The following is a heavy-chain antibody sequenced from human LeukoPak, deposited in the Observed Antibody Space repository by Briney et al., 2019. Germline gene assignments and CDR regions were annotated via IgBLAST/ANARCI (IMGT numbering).Heavy chain of an antibody. V-gene: IGHV3-7*01. CDR3: AREYSSGWYSSSGAFDI. D-gene: IGHD6-19*01. Sequence: GGSLRLSCAASGFTFSSYWMSWVRQAPGKGLEWVANIKQDGSEKYYVDSVKGRFTISRDNAKNSLYLQMNSLRAEDTAVYYCAREYSSGWYSSSGAFDIWGQGTMVTVSS. CDR2: IKQDGSEK. J-gene: IGHJ3*02. CDR1: GFTFSSYW.